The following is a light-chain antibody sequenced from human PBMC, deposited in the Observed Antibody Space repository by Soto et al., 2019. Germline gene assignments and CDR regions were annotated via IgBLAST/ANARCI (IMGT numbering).Light chain of an antibody. CDR1: QSVSSN. V-gene: IGKV3-15*01. J-gene: IGKJ4*01. CDR2: GAS. CDR3: LQDNNFPPT. Sequence: EIVMTQSPATLSVSPGERATLSCRASQSVSSNLAWYQQKPGQAPRLLIYGASTRATGIPARFSGSGSGTEFTLTISSLQSEDFATYYCLQDNNFPPTFGGGTKVEIK.